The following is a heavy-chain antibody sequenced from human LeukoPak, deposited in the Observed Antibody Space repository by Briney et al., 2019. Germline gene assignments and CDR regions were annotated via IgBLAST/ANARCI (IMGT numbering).Heavy chain of an antibody. D-gene: IGHD6-6*01. Sequence: GGSLRLSCAASGFTFSRYAMSWVRQAPWKGLEWVSAISGSGTITYYADSVKGRFTISRDNSKDTLYLQMNSLRAEDTAIYFCAILTTHSSSSQFDYWGQGTLVTVSS. CDR2: ISGSGTIT. J-gene: IGHJ4*02. CDR3: AILTTHSSSSQFDY. CDR1: GFTFSRYA. V-gene: IGHV3-23*01.